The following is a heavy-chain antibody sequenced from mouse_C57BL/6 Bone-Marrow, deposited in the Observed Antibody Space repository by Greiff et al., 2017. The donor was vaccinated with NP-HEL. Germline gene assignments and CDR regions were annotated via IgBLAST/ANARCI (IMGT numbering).Heavy chain of an antibody. CDR2: IYPRSGNT. V-gene: IGHV1-81*01. CDR1: GYTFTSYG. J-gene: IGHJ2*01. CDR3: AREGDYYGSSSYFDY. D-gene: IGHD1-1*01. Sequence: VKLVESGAELARPGASVKLSCKASGYTFTSYGISWVKQRTGQGLEWIGEIYPRSGNTYYNEKFKGKATLTADKSSSTAYMELRSLTSEDSAVYFCAREGDYYGSSSYFDYWGQGTTLTVSS.